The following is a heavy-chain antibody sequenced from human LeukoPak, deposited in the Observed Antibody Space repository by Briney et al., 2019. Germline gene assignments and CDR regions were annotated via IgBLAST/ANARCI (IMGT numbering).Heavy chain of an antibody. CDR3: ARGWEDCSGASCSSHYYYYMDV. CDR2: INHSGST. Sequence: SETLSLTCAVYGGSFSVYHWSWIRQPPGKGLEWIGEINHSGSTNYNPSLKSRVTISVATSKNQFFLKLSSVTAADTALYYCARGWEDCSGASCSSHYYYYMDVWGKGTTVTVSS. V-gene: IGHV4-34*01. D-gene: IGHD2-15*01. CDR1: GGSFSVYH. J-gene: IGHJ6*03.